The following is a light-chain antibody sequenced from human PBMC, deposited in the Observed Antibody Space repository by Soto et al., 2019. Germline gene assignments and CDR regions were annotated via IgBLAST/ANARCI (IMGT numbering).Light chain of an antibody. CDR3: CSYAGSFLKV. Sequence: QSVLTQPRSVSGSPGQSVTISCTGTSSDVGGYNYVSWYQQHPGKAPKLMVSDVRKRPSGVPDRFSGSKSGNTASLTISGLQAEDDADYYCCSYAGSFLKVFGTGTKVTVL. V-gene: IGLV2-11*01. CDR2: DVR. CDR1: SSDVGGYNY. J-gene: IGLJ1*01.